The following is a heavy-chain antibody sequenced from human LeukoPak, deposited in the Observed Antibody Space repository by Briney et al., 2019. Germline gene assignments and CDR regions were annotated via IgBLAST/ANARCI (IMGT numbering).Heavy chain of an antibody. J-gene: IGHJ4*02. V-gene: IGHV3-53*01. CDR2: IYGGGST. CDR1: GFTVSSNY. D-gene: IGHD3-3*01. Sequence: GGSLRLSCAASGFTVSSNYMSWVRQAPGKGLEWVSVIYGGGSTSYADSVKGRFTISRDNSNNILYLQMTSLRAEDTAVYYCAKLPTYDFWSGYYNDWGQGTLVTVSS. CDR3: AKLPTYDFWSGYYND.